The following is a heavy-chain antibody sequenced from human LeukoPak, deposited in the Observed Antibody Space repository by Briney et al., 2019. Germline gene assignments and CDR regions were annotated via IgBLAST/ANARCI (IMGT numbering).Heavy chain of an antibody. CDR1: EFSVGSNY. V-gene: IGHV3-23*01. CDR2: ISGSGDRT. CDR3: ARGGSYLSAFD. Sequence: GGSLRLSCAASEFSVGSNYMTWVRQAPGKGLEWVSTISGSGDRTYYADSVKGRFTISRDNSKNTLYLQMNSLRAEDTAVYYCARGGSYLSAFDMGPRDNGHRLF. D-gene: IGHD1-26*01. J-gene: IGHJ3*02.